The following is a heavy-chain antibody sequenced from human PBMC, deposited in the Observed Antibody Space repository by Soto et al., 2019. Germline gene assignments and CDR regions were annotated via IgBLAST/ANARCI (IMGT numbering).Heavy chain of an antibody. V-gene: IGHV3-49*03. D-gene: IGHD3-10*01. J-gene: IGHJ5*02. CDR2: IRSKAYGGTT. CDR3: TREDVLLWFGELLYGAPSKYNWFDP. Sequence: GGSLRLSCTASGFTFGDYAMSWFHQAPGKGLEWVGFIRSKAYGGTTEYAASVKGRFTISRDDSKSIAYLQMNSLKTEDTAVYYCTREDVLLWFGELLYGAPSKYNWFDPWGQGT. CDR1: GFTFGDYA.